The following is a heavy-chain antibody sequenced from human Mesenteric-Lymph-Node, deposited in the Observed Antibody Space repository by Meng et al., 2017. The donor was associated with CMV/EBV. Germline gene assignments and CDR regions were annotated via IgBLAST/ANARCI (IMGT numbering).Heavy chain of an antibody. V-gene: IGHV3-30*04. D-gene: IGHD4-11*01. CDR3: ARAYSNYVHYYGMDV. Sequence: GGSLRLSCVGSGFTLSNYAMSWVRQAPGKGLEWVAVVSFDGSNKNYADSVKGRFTISRDNSKNTLNLQMNSLRVEDTAVYYCARAYSNYVHYYGMDVWGQGTTVTVSS. CDR2: VSFDGSNK. CDR1: GFTLSNYA. J-gene: IGHJ6*02.